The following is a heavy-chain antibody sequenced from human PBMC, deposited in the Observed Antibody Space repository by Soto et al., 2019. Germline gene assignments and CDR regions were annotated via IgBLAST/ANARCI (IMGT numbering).Heavy chain of an antibody. J-gene: IGHJ3*02. Sequence: GGSLRLSCAASGCTFSGSAMHWVRQASGKGLEWVGRIRSKANSYATAYAASVKGRFTISRDDSKNTAYLQMNSLKTEDTAVYYCTSMIVVAGAFDIWGQGTMVTVSS. D-gene: IGHD3-22*01. V-gene: IGHV3-73*01. CDR2: IRSKANSYAT. CDR3: TSMIVVAGAFDI. CDR1: GCTFSGSA.